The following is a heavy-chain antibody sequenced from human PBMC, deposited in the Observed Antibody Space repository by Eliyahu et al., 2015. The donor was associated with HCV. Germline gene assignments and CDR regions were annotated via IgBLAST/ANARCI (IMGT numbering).Heavy chain of an antibody. D-gene: IGHD6-19*01. V-gene: IGHV3-23*01. J-gene: IGHJ5*02. CDR1: GFTFSSYA. Sequence: EVQLLESGGGLVQPGGSLRLSCAASGFTFSSYAMSWVRQAPGKGLGWVSAISGSGGSTYYADSVKGRFTISRDNSKNTLYLQMNSLRAEDTAVYYCAKDQVSAVTGDEGPFDPWGQGTLVTVSS. CDR2: ISGSGGST. CDR3: AKDQVSAVTGDEGPFDP.